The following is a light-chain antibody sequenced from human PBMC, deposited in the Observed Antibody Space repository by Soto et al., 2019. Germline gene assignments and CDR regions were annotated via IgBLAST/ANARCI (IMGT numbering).Light chain of an antibody. Sequence: QSVLTQPPSVSAAPGQKVTISCSGSSSNIGNNFVSWYQQFPGTAPKLLIYDNNKRPSGIPDRFSGSKSGTSATLGITGLQTGDEADYYCGTLDSSLSAGVFGGGTKVTVL. CDR1: SSNIGNNF. CDR3: GTLDSSLSAGV. J-gene: IGLJ2*01. CDR2: DNN. V-gene: IGLV1-51*01.